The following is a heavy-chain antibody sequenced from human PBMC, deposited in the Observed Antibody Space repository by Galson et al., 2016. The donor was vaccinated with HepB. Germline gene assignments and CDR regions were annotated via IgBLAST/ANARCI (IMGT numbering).Heavy chain of an antibody. J-gene: IGHJ2*01. V-gene: IGHV1-18*01. CDR1: GYTFSDYG. CDR2: ISAYNGNT. Sequence: SVKVSCKASGYTFSDYGISWVRQAPGQGLEWMGWISAYNGNTNYAKNLQGRVTMTTDTSTSTAYMELASLRSDDTAVYYCARENRNLYYDILTGYFPDWYFDLWGRGTLVTVSS. D-gene: IGHD3-9*01. CDR3: ARENRNLYYDILTGYFPDWYFDL.